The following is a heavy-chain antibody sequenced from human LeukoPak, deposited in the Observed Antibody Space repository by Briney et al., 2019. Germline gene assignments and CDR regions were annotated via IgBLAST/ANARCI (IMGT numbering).Heavy chain of an antibody. D-gene: IGHD3-22*01. CDR3: ATTNDGGGYQWGDFFDF. CDR1: GGTSNSHA. Sequence: SVKVSCKASGGTSNSHAISWVREAPGQGLEWMGRIIPNLGTTNRAQNFQDRVTLTADKSTNTAYMELTSLTSDDTAVYYCATTNDGGGYQWGDFFDFWGQGTLVTVSS. V-gene: IGHV1-69*04. CDR2: IIPNLGTT. J-gene: IGHJ4*02.